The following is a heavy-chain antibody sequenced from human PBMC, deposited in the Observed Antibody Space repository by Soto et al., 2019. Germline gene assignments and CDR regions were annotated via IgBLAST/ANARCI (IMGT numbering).Heavy chain of an antibody. CDR3: ARSITMIVVAMGY. Sequence: QVQLVESGGGVVQPGRSLRLSCAASGFTFSSYGMHWVRQAPGKGLEWVAVIWYDGSNKYYADSVKGRFTISRDNSKNTLYLQMNSLRAEDTAVHYCARSITMIVVAMGYWGQGTLVTVSS. V-gene: IGHV3-33*01. D-gene: IGHD3-22*01. J-gene: IGHJ4*02. CDR2: IWYDGSNK. CDR1: GFTFSSYG.